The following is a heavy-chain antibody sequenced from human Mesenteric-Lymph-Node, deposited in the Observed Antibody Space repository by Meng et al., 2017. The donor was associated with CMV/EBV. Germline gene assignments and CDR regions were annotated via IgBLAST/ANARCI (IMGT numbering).Heavy chain of an antibody. Sequence: SETLSLTCTVSGGSISSSSYYWGWIRQPPGKGLEWIGSIYYSGNIYYNPSLKSRVTISVDTSKNQFSLKLSSVTAADTAVYYCAREGAEGDFDYWGQGTLVTVSS. CDR1: GGSISSSSYY. CDR3: AREGAEGDFDY. D-gene: IGHD3-16*01. CDR2: IYYSGNI. V-gene: IGHV4-39*07. J-gene: IGHJ4*02.